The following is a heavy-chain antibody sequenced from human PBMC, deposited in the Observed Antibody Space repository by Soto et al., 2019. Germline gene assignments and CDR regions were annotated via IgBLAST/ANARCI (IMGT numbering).Heavy chain of an antibody. V-gene: IGHV4-31*03. CDR2: IYYTGST. CDR1: GASISRGGYY. D-gene: IGHD3-10*01. Sequence: QVQLQESGPGLVKPSQTLSLTCTVSGASISRGGYYWSWIRQHPGKGLGWIGYIYYTGSTYYNPSLKSRFTISGDTSKNQFSLKVSSVTAADTAVYYCARDPADRGEYFDYWGQGTLVTVSS. J-gene: IGHJ4*02. CDR3: ARDPADRGEYFDY.